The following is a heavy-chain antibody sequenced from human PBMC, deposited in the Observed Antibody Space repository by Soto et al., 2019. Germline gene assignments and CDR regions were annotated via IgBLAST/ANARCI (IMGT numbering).Heavy chain of an antibody. Sequence: QVHLVESGGGVVQPGTSLRVSCVGSGFTFRSYVIHWVRQTPGKGLEWVALTSYDGSDKYYDDSVRGRFTISRDNSRNTVDLQMDSLRLEDTALYYCARWGTTGGLDVWGQGTLVSV. V-gene: IGHV3-30*19. J-gene: IGHJ1*01. D-gene: IGHD3-16*01. CDR3: ARWGTTGGLDV. CDR1: GFTFRSYV. CDR2: TSYDGSDK.